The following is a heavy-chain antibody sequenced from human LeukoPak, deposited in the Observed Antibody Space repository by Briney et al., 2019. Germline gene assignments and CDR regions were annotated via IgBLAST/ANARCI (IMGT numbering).Heavy chain of an antibody. Sequence: PGRSLRLSCAASGFTFDDYAMPWVRQAPGKGLEWVSGISWNSGSIGYADSVKGRFTISRDNAKNSLYLQMNSLRAEDTALYYCTRVPGVAMGDFDYWGQGTLVTVSS. J-gene: IGHJ4*02. CDR1: GFTFDDYA. CDR3: TRVPGVAMGDFDY. V-gene: IGHV3-9*01. CDR2: ISWNSGSI. D-gene: IGHD2-15*01.